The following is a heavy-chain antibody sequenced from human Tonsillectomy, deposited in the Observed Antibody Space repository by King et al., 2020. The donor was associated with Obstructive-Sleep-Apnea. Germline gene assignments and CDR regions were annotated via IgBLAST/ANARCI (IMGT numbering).Heavy chain of an antibody. CDR3: ARDRVTINRYFDL. CDR2: IYYSGST. Sequence: VQLQESGPGLVKPSQTLSLTCTVSGGSISSGGYYWSWSRQHPGKGLEWIGDIYYSGSTYYNPSPKSTVTRSVDTSKNQFSLKLSSVPAADTAVYYCARDRVTINRYFDLWGRGTLVTVSS. D-gene: IGHD4-17*01. CDR1: GGSISSGGYY. V-gene: IGHV4-31*01. J-gene: IGHJ2*01.